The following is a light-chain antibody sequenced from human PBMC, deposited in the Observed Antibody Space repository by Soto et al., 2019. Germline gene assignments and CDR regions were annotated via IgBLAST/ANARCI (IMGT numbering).Light chain of an antibody. CDR2: DDS. CDR1: NIESTS. V-gene: IGLV3-21*02. CDR3: QVWDSRSAHPGV. Sequence: ELTQPPSLSVAPGQTAKISFGGSNIESTSVHWYQKKPGQAPVLVVYDDSERPSGIPERFSGSNSGNTATLTISRVAAGDEADYFCQVWDSRSAHPGVFGTGTKVTVL. J-gene: IGLJ1*01.